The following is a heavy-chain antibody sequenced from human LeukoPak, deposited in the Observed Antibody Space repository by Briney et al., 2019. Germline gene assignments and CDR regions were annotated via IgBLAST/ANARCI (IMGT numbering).Heavy chain of an antibody. Sequence: PGGSLRLSCVASGFTFSDFSLNWVRQAPGKGLEWVADIKQDGSEKYYVDSVKGRFTISRQNAKNSLFLQMNSLRAEDTAVYYCARHRSGGSQDDAFDIWGQGTLVTVSS. CDR1: GFTFSDFS. J-gene: IGHJ3*02. CDR3: ARHRSGGSQDDAFDI. V-gene: IGHV3-7*01. CDR2: IKQDGSEK. D-gene: IGHD2-15*01.